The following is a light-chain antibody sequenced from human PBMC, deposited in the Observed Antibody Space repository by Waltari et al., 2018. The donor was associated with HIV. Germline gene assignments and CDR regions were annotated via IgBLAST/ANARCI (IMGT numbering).Light chain of an antibody. CDR2: DDS. CDR1: TIRSQI. V-gene: IGLV3-21*02. CDR3: QVWHSRTAHVE. Sequence: SCVLTQSPSVSVAPGRTAAITCGGDTIRSQIVHWYQQKSGQAPVLIVDDDSGRPSGIPERFSGSNSGNTATLTITRVEAGDEADYYCQVWHSRTAHVEFGGGTTLTVL. J-gene: IGLJ2*01.